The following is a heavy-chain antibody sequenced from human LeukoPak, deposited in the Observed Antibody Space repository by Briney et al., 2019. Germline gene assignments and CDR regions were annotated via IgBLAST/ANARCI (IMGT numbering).Heavy chain of an antibody. Sequence: ASVKVSCKVSGYTLTELSMHWVRQAPGKGLEWMGGFDPEDGEIIYAQKFQGRVTMTEDTSTDTAYMELSSLRSEDTAVYYCATESPTLLWFGEPLDAFDIWGQGTMVTVSS. CDR2: FDPEDGEI. D-gene: IGHD3-10*01. CDR3: ATESPTLLWFGEPLDAFDI. CDR1: GYTLTELS. V-gene: IGHV1-24*01. J-gene: IGHJ3*02.